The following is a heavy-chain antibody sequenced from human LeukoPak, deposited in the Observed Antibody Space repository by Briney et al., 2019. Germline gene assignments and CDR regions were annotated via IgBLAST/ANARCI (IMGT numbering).Heavy chain of an antibody. V-gene: IGHV3-21*01. J-gene: IGHJ4*02. Sequence: PGGSLRLSCAASGFTFSSYSMNWVRQAPGKGLEWVSSISSSSSYIYYADSVKGRFTISRDNAKNSLYLQMNSLRAEDTAVYYCAREEDTAMVIGYFDYWGQGTLVTVSS. D-gene: IGHD5-18*01. CDR1: GFTFSSYS. CDR3: AREEDTAMVIGYFDY. CDR2: ISSSSSYI.